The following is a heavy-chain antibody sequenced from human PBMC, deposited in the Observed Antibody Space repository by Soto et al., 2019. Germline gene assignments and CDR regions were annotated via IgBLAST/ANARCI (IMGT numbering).Heavy chain of an antibody. CDR1: GFTFSSYS. D-gene: IGHD3-10*01. CDR2: FRTSGDGGTT. V-gene: IGHV3-23*01. J-gene: IGHJ4*02. CDR3: ATKVNSGPGSQYFDY. Sequence: QPGGSLRLSCAASGFTFSSYSMSWVRQAPGKGLEWVSGFRTSGDGGTTYYADSVKGRFTISRDNSKNMLFLQMNSLRAEDTAIYYCATKVNSGPGSQYFDYWGQGTLVTGSS.